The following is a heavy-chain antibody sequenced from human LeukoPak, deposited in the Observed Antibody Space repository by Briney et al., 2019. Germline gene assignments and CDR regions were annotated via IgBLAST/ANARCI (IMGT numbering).Heavy chain of an antibody. V-gene: IGHV3-21*01. J-gene: IGHJ4*02. CDR3: ARVPRYCSGGSCSGY. CDR2: ISSSSSYI. D-gene: IGHD2-15*01. Sequence: PGGSLRLACAASGFTFSSYSMNWVRQAPGKGLEWVSSISSSSSYIYYADSVKGRFTISRDNAKNSLYLQMNSLRAEDTAVYYCARVPRYCSGGSCSGYWGQGTLVTVSS. CDR1: GFTFSSYS.